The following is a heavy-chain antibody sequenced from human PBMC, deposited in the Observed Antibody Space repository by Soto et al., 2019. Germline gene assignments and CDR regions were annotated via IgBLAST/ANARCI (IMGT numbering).Heavy chain of an antibody. CDR3: ARGLGSGTRAY. Sequence: QVQLQQWGAGLLKPSETLSLTCAVYGGSFSGYYWSWIRQPPGKGLEWIGEINHSGSTNYNPSLKSRVTISVDTSKNQFSLTLSSVTAADTAVYYCARGLGSGTRAYWGQGTLVTVSS. J-gene: IGHJ4*02. CDR2: INHSGST. CDR1: GGSFSGYY. V-gene: IGHV4-34*01. D-gene: IGHD1-1*01.